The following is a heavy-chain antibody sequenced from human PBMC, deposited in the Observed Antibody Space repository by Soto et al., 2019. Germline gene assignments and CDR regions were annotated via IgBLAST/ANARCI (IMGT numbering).Heavy chain of an antibody. D-gene: IGHD3-16*02. CDR3: ARVEVHDYVWGSYRYYNWFDP. J-gene: IGHJ5*02. CDR1: GGTFSSYA. CDR2: IIPIFGTA. Sequence: QVQLVQSGAEVKKPGSSVKVSCKASGGTFSSYAISWVRQAPGQGLEWMGGIIPIFGTANYAQKFQGRVTITADESTSTAYMELSSLRSEDTAVYYCARVEVHDYVWGSYRYYNWFDPWGQGTLVTVSS. V-gene: IGHV1-69*01.